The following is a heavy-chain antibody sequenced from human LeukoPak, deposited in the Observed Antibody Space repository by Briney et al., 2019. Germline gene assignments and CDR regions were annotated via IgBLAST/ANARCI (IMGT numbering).Heavy chain of an antibody. Sequence: QPGRSLRLSCAASGFTFSSYGMHWVRQAPGKGLEWVAVIWYDGSNKYYADSVKGRFTISRDNSKNTLYLQMNSLRAEDTAVYYCARGGSAMVIDYWGQGTLVTVSS. CDR3: ARGGSAMVIDY. CDR1: GFTFSSYG. J-gene: IGHJ4*02. CDR2: IWYDGSNK. V-gene: IGHV3-33*01. D-gene: IGHD5-18*01.